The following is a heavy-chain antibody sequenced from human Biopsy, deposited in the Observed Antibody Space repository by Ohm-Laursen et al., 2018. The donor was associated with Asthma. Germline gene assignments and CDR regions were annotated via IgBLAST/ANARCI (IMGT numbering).Heavy chain of an antibody. CDR3: ARAQDYYDSRGYYRSFDY. CDR2: IYYSGST. Sequence: TLSLTCTVSYGSITSGGYYWTWICQHPGKGLERIGFIYYSGSTYYNPSLKSRVSISIDTSKNQFSLKLSSVTAADTSVYYCARAQDYYDSRGYYRSFDYWGQGTLVTVSS. J-gene: IGHJ4*02. CDR1: YGSITSGGYY. D-gene: IGHD3-22*01. V-gene: IGHV4-31*03.